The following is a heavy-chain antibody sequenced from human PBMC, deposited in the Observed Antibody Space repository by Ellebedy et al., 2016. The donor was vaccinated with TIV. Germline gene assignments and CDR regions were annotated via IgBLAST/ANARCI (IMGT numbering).Heavy chain of an antibody. V-gene: IGHV4-39*01. J-gene: IGHJ4*02. CDR3: ARDSKKIDY. CDR2: IHYSGST. CDR1: GGSISSSSYH. Sequence: SETLSLTCSVSGGSISSSSYHWGWIRQPPGKGLEWIGSIHYSGSTNYNPSLKSRLTFSVDTSKNQFSLKLSSVTAADTAVYYCARDSKKIDYWGQGTLVTVSS. D-gene: IGHD3/OR15-3a*01.